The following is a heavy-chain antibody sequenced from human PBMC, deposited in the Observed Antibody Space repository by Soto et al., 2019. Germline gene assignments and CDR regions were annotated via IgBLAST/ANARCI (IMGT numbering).Heavy chain of an antibody. CDR1: GCTFSNAW. J-gene: IGHJ4*02. Sequence: GGALRLSTAASGCTFSNAWLTWGRQGPGKGLEWVGRIKSKSDGGTIDYAAPVKGRFTISRDDSKNTLYLQMNSLKTEDTAGYYCARGAFIVLPCTGFEYWGQGT. CDR2: IKSKSDGGTI. D-gene: IGHD3-16*02. V-gene: IGHV3-15*01. CDR3: ARGAFIVLPCTGFEY.